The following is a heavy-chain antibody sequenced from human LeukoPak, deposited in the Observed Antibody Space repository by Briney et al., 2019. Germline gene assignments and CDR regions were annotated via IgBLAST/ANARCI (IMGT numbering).Heavy chain of an antibody. CDR1: GYTFTSYE. J-gene: IGHJ4*02. CDR3: ARGLGTYDSSELTWPLISF. V-gene: IGHV1-8*01. Sequence: GASVKVSCKASGYTFTSYEINWVRQAAGQGLEWMGWMNPDSGDTAFAQKFQGRITMTRSTSISTAYMELSGLTSDDTAVYYCARGLGTYDSSELTWPLISFWGQGTLVTVSS. CDR2: MNPDSGDT. D-gene: IGHD3-22*01.